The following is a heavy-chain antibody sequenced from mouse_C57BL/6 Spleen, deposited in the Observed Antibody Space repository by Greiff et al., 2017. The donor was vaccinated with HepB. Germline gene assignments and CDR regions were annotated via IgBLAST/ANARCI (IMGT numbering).Heavy chain of an antibody. D-gene: IGHD1-1*01. CDR2: IDPSDSYT. V-gene: IGHV1-59*01. CDR3: ARGYYGSRVYYAMDY. J-gene: IGHJ4*01. Sequence: VQLQQPGAELVRPGTSVKLSCKASGYTFTSYWMHWVKQRPGQGLEWIGVIDPSDSYTNYNQKFKGKATLTVDTSSSTAYMQLSSLTSEDSAVYYCARGYYGSRVYYAMDYWGQGTSVTVSS. CDR1: GYTFTSYW.